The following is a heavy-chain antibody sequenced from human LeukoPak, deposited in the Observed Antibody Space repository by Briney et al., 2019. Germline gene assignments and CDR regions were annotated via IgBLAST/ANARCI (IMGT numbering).Heavy chain of an antibody. CDR3: SGIAVAGIY. CDR2: ISYDGSNK. D-gene: IGHD6-19*01. V-gene: IGHV3-30*03. J-gene: IGHJ4*02. CDR1: GFTFSRYG. Sequence: GGSLRLSCAASGFTFSRYGMHWVRQAPGKGLEWVAVISYDGSNKYYADSVKGRFTISRDNSKNTLYLQMNSLRAEDTAVYYCSGIAVAGIYWGQGTLVTVSS.